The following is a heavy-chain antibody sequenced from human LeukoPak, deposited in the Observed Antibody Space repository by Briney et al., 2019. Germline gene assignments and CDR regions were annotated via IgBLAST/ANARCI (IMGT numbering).Heavy chain of an antibody. D-gene: IGHD3-22*01. CDR3: ARGFGRYDSSGFYYAFWAFDI. J-gene: IGHJ3*02. CDR2: IYSGGST. V-gene: IGHV3-53*01. Sequence: PGGSLRLSCAASGFTVSSNYMSWVRQAPGKGLEWVSIIYSGGSTFYADSVKGRFTISRDNSKNSVYLQMDSLRAEDTAVYFCARGFGRYDSSGFYYAFWAFDIWGQGTMVTVSS. CDR1: GFTVSSNY.